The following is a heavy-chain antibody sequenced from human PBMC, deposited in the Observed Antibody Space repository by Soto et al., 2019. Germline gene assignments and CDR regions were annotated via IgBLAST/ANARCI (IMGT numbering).Heavy chain of an antibody. Sequence: QVQLQESGPGLVKPSGTLSLTCAVSGASITNSHWWSWVRHSPGKGLEWIGEIYYSGSTNYNPSLKSRVTISIDMSNNQFSLELTSVTAADTAVYYCARGVSGTPSNWFDPWGQGTLVTVSS. CDR3: ARGVSGTPSNWFDP. V-gene: IGHV4-4*02. D-gene: IGHD3-10*01. CDR2: IYYSGST. CDR1: GASITNSHW. J-gene: IGHJ5*02.